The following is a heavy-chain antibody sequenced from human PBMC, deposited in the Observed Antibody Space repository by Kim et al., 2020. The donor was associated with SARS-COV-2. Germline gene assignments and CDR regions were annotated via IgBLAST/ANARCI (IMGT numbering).Heavy chain of an antibody. CDR3: ARVTNVWYFDL. D-gene: IGHD1-1*01. CDR2: T. Sequence: TYYNPSLKSRVTISVDTSKNQFSLKLSSVTAADTAVYYCARVTNVWYFDLWGRGTLVTVSS. V-gene: IGHV4-31*02. J-gene: IGHJ2*01.